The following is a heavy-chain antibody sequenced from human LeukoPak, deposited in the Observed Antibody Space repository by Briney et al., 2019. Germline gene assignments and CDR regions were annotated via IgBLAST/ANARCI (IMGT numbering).Heavy chain of an antibody. D-gene: IGHD2-8*02. CDR1: GGSISSYY. V-gene: IGHV4-59*01. Sequence: YPSETLSLTCTVSGGSISSYYWSWIRQPPGKGLEWIGYIYYSGSTNYNPSLKSRVTISVDTSKNQFSLKLSSVTAADTAMYYCARGTAFDAFDIWGQGTMVTVSS. J-gene: IGHJ3*02. CDR3: ARGTAFDAFDI. CDR2: IYYSGST.